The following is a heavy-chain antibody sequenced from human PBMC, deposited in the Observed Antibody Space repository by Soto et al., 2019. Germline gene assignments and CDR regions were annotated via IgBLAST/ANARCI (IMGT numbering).Heavy chain of an antibody. CDR2: IRSKTYGGTT. CDR3: TRGTTLTTDFDY. J-gene: IGHJ4*02. CDR1: GFIFGDYS. V-gene: IGHV3-49*03. Sequence: GGSLRLSCSASGFIFGDYSMTWFRQAPGRGPEWVSFIRSKTYGGTTEYAASVKGRFTISRDDSKDIAYLQMNSLKIEDTAVYYCTRGTTLTTDFDYWGQGTLVTVSS. D-gene: IGHD4-17*01.